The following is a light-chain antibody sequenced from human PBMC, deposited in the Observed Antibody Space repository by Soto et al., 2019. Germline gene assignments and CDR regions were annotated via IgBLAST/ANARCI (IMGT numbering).Light chain of an antibody. Sequence: EIVLTQSPGTLSLSPRERATLSCTASQSVSSSYLAWYQQKPGQAPRLLIYGASSRATGIPDRFSGSGSGTDFTLTISRLEPEDFAVYYCQQYGSSLWTFGQGTKVEIK. V-gene: IGKV3-20*01. CDR2: GAS. CDR3: QQYGSSLWT. J-gene: IGKJ1*01. CDR1: QSVSSSY.